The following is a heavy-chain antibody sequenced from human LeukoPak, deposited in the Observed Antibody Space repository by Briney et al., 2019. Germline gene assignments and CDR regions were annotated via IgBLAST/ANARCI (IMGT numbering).Heavy chain of an antibody. V-gene: IGHV5-51*01. CDR1: GYSFTSYW. Sequence: TGESLRISCKGSGYSFTSYWIGWVRQLPGKGLEWMGIIYPDDSDTRYSPSLEGQVSISADRSTSTAYLQWSSLKASDTAMYFCARSDDGSYYNYWGQGTLVTVSS. CDR2: IYPDDSDT. CDR3: ARSDDGSYYNY. J-gene: IGHJ4*02. D-gene: IGHD3-10*01.